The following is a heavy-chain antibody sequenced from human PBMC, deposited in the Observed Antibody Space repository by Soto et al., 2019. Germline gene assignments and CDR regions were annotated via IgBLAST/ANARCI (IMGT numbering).Heavy chain of an antibody. D-gene: IGHD3-10*01. J-gene: IGHJ5*02. Sequence: EVQLVESGGGLVQPGGSLRLSCAASGFTFSSYRMNWVRQAPGKGLEWVSYISRSSSIKYYADSVKGRFTISRDNAKNSLYLQMNSLRAEDTAVDYWARDDAAGWFDPWGQGTLVTVSS. V-gene: IGHV3-48*01. CDR3: ARDDAAGWFDP. CDR2: ISRSSSIK. CDR1: GFTFSSYR.